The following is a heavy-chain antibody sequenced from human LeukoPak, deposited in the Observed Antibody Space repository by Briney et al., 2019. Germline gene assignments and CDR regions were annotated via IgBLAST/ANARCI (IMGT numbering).Heavy chain of an antibody. Sequence: GGSLRLSCAASGFTVSSNYMSWVRQAPGKGLEWVSVIYSGGSTYYADSVKGRFTISRDNSKNTLYLQMNSLRAEDTAVYYCHSYDREEYYFDYWGQGTLVTVSS. CDR2: IYSGGST. V-gene: IGHV3-66*01. D-gene: IGHD3-22*01. CDR3: HSYDREEYYFDY. CDR1: GFTVSSNY. J-gene: IGHJ4*02.